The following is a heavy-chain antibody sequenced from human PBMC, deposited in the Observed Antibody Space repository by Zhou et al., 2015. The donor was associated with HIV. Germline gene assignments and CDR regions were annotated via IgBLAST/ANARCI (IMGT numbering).Heavy chain of an antibody. CDR2: IIPIFGTA. CDR3: ARDKNPRTLWFGDRQDPGYYFDY. V-gene: IGHV1-69*01. D-gene: IGHD3-10*01. J-gene: IGHJ4*02. Sequence: QVQLVQSGAEVKKPGSSVKVSCKASGGTFSSYAISWVRQAPGQGLEWMGGIIPIFGTANYAQKFQGRVTITADESTSTAYMELSSLRSEDTAVYYCARDKNPRTLWFGDRQDPGYYFDYWGQGTLVTVSS. CDR1: GGTFSSYA.